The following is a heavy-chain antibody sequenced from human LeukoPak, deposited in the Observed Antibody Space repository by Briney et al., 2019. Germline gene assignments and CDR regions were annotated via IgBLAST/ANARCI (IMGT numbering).Heavy chain of an antibody. V-gene: IGHV3-53*01. CDR1: GFTVSSNY. Sequence: GGSLRLSCAASGFTVSSNYMSWVRQAPGKGLEWVSVIYSGGDTYYADSVKGRFTISRDSYRNTLYLQMNTLRAEDTAVYYCARVEAAAGTGSLDSWGQGTLVTVSS. CDR3: ARVEAAAGTGSLDS. D-gene: IGHD6-13*01. CDR2: IYSGGDT. J-gene: IGHJ4*02.